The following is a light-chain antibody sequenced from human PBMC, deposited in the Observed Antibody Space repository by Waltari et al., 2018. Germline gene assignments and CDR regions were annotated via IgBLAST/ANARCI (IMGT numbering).Light chain of an antibody. Sequence: DIQMTQSPSTLSASVGDRVTIPCLASHSVSIWLAWYQQKPGKAPKVLISEASTLESGVSSRFSGTGSGTEFILTISSLQPDDAATYYCQQYYSFPVTFGGGTKVEIK. V-gene: IGKV1-5*03. CDR2: EAS. CDR1: HSVSIW. J-gene: IGKJ4*01. CDR3: QQYYSFPVT.